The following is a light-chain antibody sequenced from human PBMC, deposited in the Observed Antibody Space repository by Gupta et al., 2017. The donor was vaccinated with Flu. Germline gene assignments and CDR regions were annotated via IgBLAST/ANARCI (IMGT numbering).Light chain of an antibody. CDR1: QSISSNF. CDR2: GAS. V-gene: IGKV3-20*01. J-gene: IGKJ4*01. Sequence: EIVMTQSPGTLSLSPGERATLSCRPSQSISSNFLAWYQQKPGQAPRLLIYGASSRATGIPDRFSGSGSGTDFTLTISRLEPEDFAVYYCQQYGRSPLTFGGGTKVEIK. CDR3: QQYGRSPLT.